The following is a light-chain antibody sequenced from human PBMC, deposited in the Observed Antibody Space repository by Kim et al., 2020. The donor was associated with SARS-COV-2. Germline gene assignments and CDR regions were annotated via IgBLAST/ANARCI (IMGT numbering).Light chain of an antibody. V-gene: IGLV2-14*04. CDR1: SSDVGGYNS. Sequence: FTFSRTGTSSDVGGYNSVSWYHQHPGKAPKLMIYDVSKRPSGVSNRFSGSKSGNTASLTISGLQAEDEADYYCSSYTSSSTLVFGGGTQLTVL. J-gene: IGLJ2*01. CDR2: DVS. CDR3: SSYTSSSTLV.